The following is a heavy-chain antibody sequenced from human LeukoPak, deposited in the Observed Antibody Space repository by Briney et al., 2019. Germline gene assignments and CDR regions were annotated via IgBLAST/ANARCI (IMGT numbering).Heavy chain of an antibody. V-gene: IGHV3-21*01. Sequence: GGSLRLSCAASGFTFSSYSMNWVRQAPGKGLEWVSSISSSSSYIYYADSVKGRFTISRDNAKNSLYLQMNSLRAEDTAVYYCAGDEAGTFDYWGQGPLVTVSS. CDR2: ISSSSSYI. J-gene: IGHJ4*02. CDR1: GFTFSSYS. D-gene: IGHD1-1*01. CDR3: AGDEAGTFDY.